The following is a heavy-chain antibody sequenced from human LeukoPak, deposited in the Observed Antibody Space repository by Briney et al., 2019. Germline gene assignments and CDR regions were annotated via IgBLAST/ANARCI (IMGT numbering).Heavy chain of an antibody. CDR1: GFTFDNYA. J-gene: IGHJ4*02. D-gene: IGHD3-10*01. CDR2: ISWNSGGI. Sequence: SLRVSCAASGFTFDNYAMHWVRQAPGKGVECVSGISWNSGGIGYADSVKGRFTISRDNAKNSLYLQMNSLRAEDTALYYCAKDLAFGDIKGFDYWGQGTLVTVSS. V-gene: IGHV3-9*01. CDR3: AKDLAFGDIKGFDY.